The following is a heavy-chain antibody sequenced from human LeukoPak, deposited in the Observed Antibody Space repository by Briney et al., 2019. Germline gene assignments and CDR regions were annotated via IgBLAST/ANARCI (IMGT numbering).Heavy chain of an antibody. V-gene: IGHV4-30-4*01. CDR3: ARAPLTTATSDYFDL. J-gene: IGHJ4*02. Sequence: SETLSLTCTVSGGSISTNDYFWSWIRQSPEKGLEWIGYIHYSGITKSNPSLESRLTLSVDTSKNQLSLRLTSVTVADTAVYYCARAPLTTATSDYFDLWGLGTLVTVSS. D-gene: IGHD4-17*01. CDR1: GGSISTNDYF. CDR2: IHYSGIT.